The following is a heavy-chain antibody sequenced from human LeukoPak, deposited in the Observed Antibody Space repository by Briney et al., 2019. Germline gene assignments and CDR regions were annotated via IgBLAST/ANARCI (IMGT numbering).Heavy chain of an antibody. CDR1: GYTFTSYD. CDR3: AGQYDFWSGYWEGFDP. J-gene: IGHJ5*02. Sequence: VKVSCKASGYTFTSYDINWVRQATGQGLEWMGWMNPNSGNTGYAQEFQGRVTMTRNTSISTAYMELSSLRSEDTAVYYCAGQYDFWSGYWEGFDPWGQGTLVTVSS. CDR2: MNPNSGNT. D-gene: IGHD3-3*01. V-gene: IGHV1-8*01.